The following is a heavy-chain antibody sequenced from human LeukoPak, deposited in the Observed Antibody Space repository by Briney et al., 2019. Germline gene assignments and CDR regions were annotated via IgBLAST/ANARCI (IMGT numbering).Heavy chain of an antibody. CDR2: ISAYNGNT. V-gene: IGHV1-18*01. CDR1: GYTFTSYG. J-gene: IGHJ4*02. Sequence: ASVKVSCKASGYTFTSYGISWVRQAPGQGLEWMGWISAYNGNTNYAQKLQGRVTMTRDTSIYTAYMELSRLRSDDTAVYYCASERVAAPHDWNYWGQGTLVTVSS. CDR3: ASERVAAPHDWNY. D-gene: IGHD6-6*01.